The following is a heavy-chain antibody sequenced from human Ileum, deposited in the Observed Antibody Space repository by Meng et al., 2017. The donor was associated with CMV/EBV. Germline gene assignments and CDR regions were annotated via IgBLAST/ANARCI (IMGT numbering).Heavy chain of an antibody. Sequence: GESLKISCTVSGFTFDDYSMNWVRQVPGKGLEWLSGINWNGGSTWSADSAKGRFTISRDNAKNSLYLQMNGLRAEDTALYYCAREPRYSGSYYFDYWGRGTLVTGSS. CDR2: INWNGGST. J-gene: IGHJ4*02. CDR3: AREPRYSGSYYFDY. V-gene: IGHV3-20*04. CDR1: GFTFDDYS. D-gene: IGHD5-12*01.